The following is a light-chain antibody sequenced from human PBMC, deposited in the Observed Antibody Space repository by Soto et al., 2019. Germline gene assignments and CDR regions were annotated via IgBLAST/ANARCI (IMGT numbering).Light chain of an antibody. V-gene: IGKV3-15*01. CDR2: NAS. J-gene: IGKJ4*01. CDR3: QQYSSYLRT. Sequence: MTQSAATLSVSAGDSVTLACRASQGFXDTLAWYEEKPGQAPRLLXVNASSRATGFPARLSGSGSGTDFTRTINRLQSEDCAGYYWQQYSSYLRTFGGGTKVDIK. CDR1: QGFXDT.